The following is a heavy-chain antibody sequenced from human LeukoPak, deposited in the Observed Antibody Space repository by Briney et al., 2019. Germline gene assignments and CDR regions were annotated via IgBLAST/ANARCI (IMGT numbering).Heavy chain of an antibody. J-gene: IGHJ4*02. CDR1: GGSISSGGYY. D-gene: IGHD3-3*01. CDR2: IYYSRST. CDR3: ARGVFWSGYGFDY. V-gene: IGHV4-31*03. Sequence: SQTLSLTCTVSGGSISSGGYYWSWIRQHPGKGLEWIGYIYYSRSTYYNPSLKSRVTISVDTSKNQFSLKLSSVTAADTAVYYCARGVFWSGYGFDYWGQGTLVTVSS.